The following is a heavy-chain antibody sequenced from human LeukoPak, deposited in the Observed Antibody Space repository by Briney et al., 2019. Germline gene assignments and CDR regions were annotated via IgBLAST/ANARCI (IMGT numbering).Heavy chain of an antibody. Sequence: GSSVKVSCKASGYTFTSYGISWVRQAPGQGLEWMGWISAYNGNTNYAQKLQGRVTMTTDTSTSTAYMELRSLRSDDTAVYYCARDHRGYDFWSGYYGGYFDYWGQGTLVTVSS. CDR2: ISAYNGNT. D-gene: IGHD3-3*01. J-gene: IGHJ4*02. CDR1: GYTFTSYG. V-gene: IGHV1-18*01. CDR3: ARDHRGYDFWSGYYGGYFDY.